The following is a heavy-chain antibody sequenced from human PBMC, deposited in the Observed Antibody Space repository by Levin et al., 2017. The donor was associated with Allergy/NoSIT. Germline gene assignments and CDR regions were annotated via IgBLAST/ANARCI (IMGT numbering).Heavy chain of an antibody. D-gene: IGHD3-22*01. CDR3: ARDIAFQYYYDSSGYRTSHDY. V-gene: IGHV1-18*01. J-gene: IGHJ4*02. Sequence: GESLKISCKASGYTFTSYGISWVRQAPGQGLEWMGWISAYNGNTNYAQKLQGRVTMTTDTSTSTAYMELRSLRSDDTAVYYCARDIAFQYYYDSSGYRTSHDYWGQGTLVTVSS. CDR1: GYTFTSYG. CDR2: ISAYNGNT.